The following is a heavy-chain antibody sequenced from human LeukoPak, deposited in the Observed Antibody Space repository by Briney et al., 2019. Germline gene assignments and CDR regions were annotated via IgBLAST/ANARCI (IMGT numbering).Heavy chain of an antibody. CDR3: ARGGGIAAAGMV. J-gene: IGHJ4*02. CDR2: IYYSGST. D-gene: IGHD6-13*01. Sequence: SETLSLTCTVSGGSISSSSNYWGWIRQPPGKGLEWIGSIYYSGSTYYNPSLKSRVTISVDTSKNQFSLKLSSVTAADTAVYYCARGGGIAAAGMVWGQGTLVTVSS. CDR1: GGSISSSSNY. V-gene: IGHV4-39*07.